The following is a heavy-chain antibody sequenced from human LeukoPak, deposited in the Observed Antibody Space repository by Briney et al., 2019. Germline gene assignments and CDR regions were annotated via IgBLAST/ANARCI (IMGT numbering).Heavy chain of an antibody. CDR3: ARLPGRYHYYYMDV. Sequence: GASVKVSCKASGYTFTSYDINWVRQATGQGLEWMGWVNPNSGNTGYAQKFQGRVTITRNTSISTAYMELSSLRSEDTAVYYCARLPGRYHYYYMDVWGKGTTVTVSS. J-gene: IGHJ6*03. CDR1: GYTFTSYD. V-gene: IGHV1-8*03. CDR2: VNPNSGNT.